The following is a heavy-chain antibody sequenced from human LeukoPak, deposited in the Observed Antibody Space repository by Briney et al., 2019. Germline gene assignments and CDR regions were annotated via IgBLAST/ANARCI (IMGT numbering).Heavy chain of an antibody. V-gene: IGHV7-4-1*02. CDR2: INTNTGNP. CDR1: GGTFSSYA. J-gene: IGHJ4*02. CDR3: ARETYGSGPNLDY. D-gene: IGHD3-10*01. Sequence: ASVKVSCKASGGTFSSYAINWVRQAPGQGLEWMGWINTNTGNPTYAQGFTGRFVFSLDTSVSTAYLQISSLKAEDTAVYYCARETYGSGPNLDYWGQGTLVTVSS.